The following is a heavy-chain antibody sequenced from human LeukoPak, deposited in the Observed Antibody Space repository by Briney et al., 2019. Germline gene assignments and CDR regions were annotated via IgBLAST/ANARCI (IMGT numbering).Heavy chain of an antibody. D-gene: IGHD4-11*01. V-gene: IGHV3-48*01. CDR2: ISSSSSTI. J-gene: IGHJ4*02. CDR1: GFTFSSYS. CDR3: AREDYTSDY. Sequence: GGSLRLSCAASGFTFSSYSMNWVRQAPGKGLEGVSYISSSSSTIYYADSVKGRFTISRDNAKNSLYLQMNSLRAEDTAVYYCAREDYTSDYWGQGTLVTVSS.